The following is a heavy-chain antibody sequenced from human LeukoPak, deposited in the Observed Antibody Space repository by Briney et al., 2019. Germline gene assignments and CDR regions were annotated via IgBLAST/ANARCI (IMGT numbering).Heavy chain of an antibody. V-gene: IGHV3-30*02. CDR2: IRYDGSNK. Sequence: GGSLRLSCAASGFPFSSYGMHWVRQAPGKGLEGVAFIRYDGSNKYYADSVKGRFTISRDNSKNTLYLQMNSLRAEDTAVYYCAKDVSLAAGPDYWGQGTLVTVSS. J-gene: IGHJ4*02. CDR1: GFPFSSYG. CDR3: AKDVSLAAGPDY. D-gene: IGHD6-6*01.